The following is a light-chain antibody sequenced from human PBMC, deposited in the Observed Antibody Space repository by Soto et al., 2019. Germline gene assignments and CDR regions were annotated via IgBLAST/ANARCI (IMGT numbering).Light chain of an antibody. J-gene: IGKJ1*01. V-gene: IGKV3-20*01. CDR1: QTFNTKY. Sequence: EIVLTQSPGTLSLSPGERATLSCRCSQTFNTKYLAWYQLRRGLAPRLLIYGASSRATGIPDRFSGSGSGTDFTLTISRLEPEDFAVYFCQQYGSSPTTFGQGTKVDIK. CDR2: GAS. CDR3: QQYGSSPTT.